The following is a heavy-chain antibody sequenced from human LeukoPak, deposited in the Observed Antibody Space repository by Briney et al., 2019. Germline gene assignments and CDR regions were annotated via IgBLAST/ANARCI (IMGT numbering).Heavy chain of an antibody. J-gene: IGHJ5*02. CDR1: GFTFSSYS. V-gene: IGHV3-21*04. Sequence: PGGSLRLSCAASGFTFSSYSMNWVRQAPGKGLEWVSSISSSSSYIYYADSVKGRFTISRDNAKNTVYLQMNSLRAEDTAIYYCAKHPVVITAAGSWFDHWGQGTRVTVSS. CDR2: ISSSSSYI. D-gene: IGHD2-15*01. CDR3: AKHPVVITAAGSWFDH.